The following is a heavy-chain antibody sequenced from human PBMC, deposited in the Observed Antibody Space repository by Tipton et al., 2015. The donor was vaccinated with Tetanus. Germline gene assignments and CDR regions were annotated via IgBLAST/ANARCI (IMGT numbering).Heavy chain of an antibody. D-gene: IGHD3-16*01. CDR2: IYYSGTT. J-gene: IGHJ6*02. CDR3: ARDHGITWGGMGYYYGMDV. V-gene: IGHV4-4*02. Sequence: QLVQSGAEVKPSGTLSLTCDVSGGPVSSSNWWSWVRQAPGKGLEGIGEIYYSGTTNYNPSLKSRVTISTDKSKNQVSLRLSSGTAADTAVYYCARDHGITWGGMGYYYGMDVWGQGTTVTVSS. CDR1: GGPVSSSNW.